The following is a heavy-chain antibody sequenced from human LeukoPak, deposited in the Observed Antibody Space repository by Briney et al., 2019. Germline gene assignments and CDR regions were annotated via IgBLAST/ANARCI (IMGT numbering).Heavy chain of an antibody. CDR1: GFTFGDYA. D-gene: IGHD6-19*01. V-gene: IGHV3-49*03. CDR2: SRSKTYGGTT. J-gene: IGHJ4*02. Sequence: GGSLRLSCTASGFTFGDYAMSWFRQAPGKGLEWVGFSRSKTYGGTTEYAASVKGRFTISRDDSKNIAYLQMNSLKTEDTAVYYCGSGSGWYSPDYWGQGTLVTFSS. CDR3: GSGSGWYSPDY.